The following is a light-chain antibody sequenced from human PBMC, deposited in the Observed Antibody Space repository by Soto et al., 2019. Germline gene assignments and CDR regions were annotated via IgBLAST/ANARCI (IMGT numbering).Light chain of an antibody. Sequence: IQLPQSPSFLSASVGDSVTITCRASQGISSYLAWYQQKPGKAPKLLIYAASTLQSGVPSRFSGSGSGTEFTLTISSLQPEDFATYYCQQLNSYLTITFGQGTRLEI. V-gene: IGKV1-9*01. J-gene: IGKJ5*01. CDR1: QGISSY. CDR3: QQLNSYLTIT. CDR2: AAS.